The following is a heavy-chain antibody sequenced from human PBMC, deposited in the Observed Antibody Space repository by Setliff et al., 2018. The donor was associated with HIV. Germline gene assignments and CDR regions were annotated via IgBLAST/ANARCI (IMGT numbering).Heavy chain of an antibody. CDR1: GFTFSSHG. CDR3: ARILQWCTFDY. Sequence: GGSLRLSCEASGFTFSSHGMHWLRQAPGKGLEWVTFIRYDGSDIHYADSVKGRFTISRDNSKNTLYLQMNSLRVEDAAVYYCARILQWCTFDYWGQGTLVTVSS. D-gene: IGHD2-8*01. CDR2: IRYDGSDI. J-gene: IGHJ4*02. V-gene: IGHV3-30*02.